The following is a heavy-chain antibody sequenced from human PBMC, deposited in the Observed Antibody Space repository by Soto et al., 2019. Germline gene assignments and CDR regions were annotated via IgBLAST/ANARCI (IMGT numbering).Heavy chain of an antibody. D-gene: IGHD1-26*01. Sequence: ASVKPSCKDSGGTIRSNAISWVRQAPGQGLEWMGGIIPIFGTANYAQKFQGRVTITADESTSTAYMELSSLRSEDTAVYYCARTDSGSSTQPADYYYYGMDVWGQGTTVTVSS. CDR1: GGTIRSNA. J-gene: IGHJ6*02. CDR3: ARTDSGSSTQPADYYYYGMDV. V-gene: IGHV1-69*13. CDR2: IIPIFGTA.